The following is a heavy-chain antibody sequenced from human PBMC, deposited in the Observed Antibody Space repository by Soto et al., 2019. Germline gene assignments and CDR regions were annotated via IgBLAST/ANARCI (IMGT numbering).Heavy chain of an antibody. CDR3: ARREIQGPIDY. V-gene: IGHV4-28*01. J-gene: IGHJ4*02. D-gene: IGHD1-26*01. CDR2: IYYSGTT. Sequence: PSETLSLTCAVSGCSISSSNWWGWIRQPPGKGLEWIGHIYYSGTTYYNPSLKSRVTMSVDTSKNQFSLKLTSVTAVDTAVYYCARREIQGPIDYWGQGTLVTVSS. CDR1: GCSISSSNW.